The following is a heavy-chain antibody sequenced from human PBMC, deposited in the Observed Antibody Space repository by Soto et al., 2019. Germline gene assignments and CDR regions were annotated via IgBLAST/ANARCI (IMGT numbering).Heavy chain of an antibody. CDR3: ARGYFDSGHGYDL. D-gene: IGHD3-10*01. Sequence: LKISCKGPGHLFNNHWIGWVRQTPGKGLEWMGLIFTRDSETKTSPSFQGHVSFSVDNSINTVYLQRTSLKTTDTGIYFCARGYFDSGHGYDLWGQGTLVTVSS. CDR1: GHLFNNHW. CDR2: IFTRDSET. J-gene: IGHJ5*02. V-gene: IGHV5-51*01.